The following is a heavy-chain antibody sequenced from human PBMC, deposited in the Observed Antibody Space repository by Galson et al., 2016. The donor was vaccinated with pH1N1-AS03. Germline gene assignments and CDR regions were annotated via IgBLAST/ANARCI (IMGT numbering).Heavy chain of an antibody. CDR2: IVPFSVTT. V-gene: IGHV1-69*13. D-gene: IGHD3-22*01. J-gene: IGHJ4*02. CDR3: ARDRYHGLPGDYYECAY. CDR1: TDNFVDYG. Sequence: SVKVSCKASTDNFVDYGISWVRQAPGQGLEWMGGIVPFSVTTDYAQKFQGRISITADESTSTAYMELSSLTSEDTAVYYCARDRYHGLPGDYYECAYWGQGTLVTVSS.